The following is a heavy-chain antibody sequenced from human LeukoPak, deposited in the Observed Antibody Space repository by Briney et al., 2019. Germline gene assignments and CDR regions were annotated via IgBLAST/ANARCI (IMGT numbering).Heavy chain of an antibody. Sequence: GRSLRLSCAASGFTFDDYAMHWVRQAPGKGLEGVSGITWNSGNIGYADSVKGRFTISRDNDKNSLYLQMNSLRAEDMAFYYCAKARYSSSSLDFFDYWGQGTLVTVSS. D-gene: IGHD6-13*01. CDR3: AKARYSSSSLDFFDY. CDR1: GFTFDDYA. J-gene: IGHJ4*02. V-gene: IGHV3-9*03. CDR2: ITWNSGNI.